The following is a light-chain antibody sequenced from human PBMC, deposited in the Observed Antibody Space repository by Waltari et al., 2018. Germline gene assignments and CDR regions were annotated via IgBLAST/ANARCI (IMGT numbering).Light chain of an antibody. CDR3: QQYIAWPLT. Sequence: EIVMTQSLATVSVSPGERVALSCRASQSVSTYLAWYQQKPGQAPKLLIYEASTRATGVPARFSGSGSGTEFTLTISSLQSEDFAVYCCQQYIAWPLTFGGGTKVEIK. J-gene: IGKJ4*01. V-gene: IGKV3-15*01. CDR1: QSVSTY. CDR2: EAS.